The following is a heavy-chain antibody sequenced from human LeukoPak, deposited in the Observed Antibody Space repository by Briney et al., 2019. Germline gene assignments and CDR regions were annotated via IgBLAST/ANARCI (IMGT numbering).Heavy chain of an antibody. CDR3: AKISAGEITGTSGDAFDI. J-gene: IGHJ3*02. D-gene: IGHD1-20*01. CDR1: GFTFSSYA. CDR2: ISGSGGST. Sequence: GGSLRLSCAASGFTFSSYAMSWVRQAPGKGLEWVSAISGSGGSTYYADSVKGRFTISRDNSKNTLYLQMNSLRAEDTAVYYCAKISAGEITGTSGDAFDIWGQGTMVTVSS. V-gene: IGHV3-23*01.